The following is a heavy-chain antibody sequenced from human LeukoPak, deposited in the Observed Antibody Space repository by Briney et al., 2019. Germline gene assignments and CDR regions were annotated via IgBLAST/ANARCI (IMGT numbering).Heavy chain of an antibody. CDR3: VRDASIAARPSWFDP. J-gene: IGHJ5*02. Sequence: GGSLRLSCAASGFTFRSHWMQWVRQDPGKGLVCVSRINSDGSSTTYADSVKGRFTVSRDNAKNTLYLQMNSLRVEDTAVYYCVRDASIAARPSWFDPWGQGTLVIVSS. CDR1: GFTFRSHW. CDR2: INSDGSST. D-gene: IGHD6-6*01. V-gene: IGHV3-74*01.